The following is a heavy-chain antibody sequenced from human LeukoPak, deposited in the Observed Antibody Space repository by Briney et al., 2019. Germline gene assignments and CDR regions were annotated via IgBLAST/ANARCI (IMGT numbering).Heavy chain of an antibody. Sequence: PGGSLRLSCAASGFSFSDCYMSWIRQAPGKGLEWVSYISSSGNTIYYADSVKGRFTISRDNAKNSLYLQMNSLRAEDTAVYYCARDQYYYDSSAPPLYWGQGTLVTVSS. CDR2: ISSSGNTI. D-gene: IGHD3-22*01. CDR3: ARDQYYYDSSAPPLY. CDR1: GFSFSDCY. V-gene: IGHV3-11*01. J-gene: IGHJ4*02.